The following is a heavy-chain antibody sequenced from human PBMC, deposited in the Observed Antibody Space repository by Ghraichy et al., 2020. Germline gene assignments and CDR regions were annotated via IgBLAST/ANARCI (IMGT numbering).Heavy chain of an antibody. CDR1: GFTFSTYA. CDR3: AKVPVEYGGAVNFDF. Sequence: GGSLRLSCAASGFTFSTYAMSWVRQAPGKGLEWVSDISDSGGSTHYADSVKGRFTISRDNSKNTLYLQMNSLRAEDTAVYYCAKVPVEYGGAVNFDFWGQGTLVTVSS. J-gene: IGHJ4*02. V-gene: IGHV3-23*01. D-gene: IGHD4-23*01. CDR2: ISDSGGST.